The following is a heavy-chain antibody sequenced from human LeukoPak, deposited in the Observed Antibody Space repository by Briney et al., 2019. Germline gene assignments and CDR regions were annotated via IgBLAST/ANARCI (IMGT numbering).Heavy chain of an antibody. D-gene: IGHD3-10*01. CDR2: INSAGTTI. CDR3: ARGTHISVVRGVPDY. V-gene: IGHV3-48*03. J-gene: IGHJ4*02. CDR1: GFSFSSYE. Sequence: PGGSLRLPCAASGFSFSSYEMNWVRQAPGKGLQWVSYINSAGTTIYYADSVRGRFTISRDNAKNSLYLQINSLRVEDTALYYCARGTHISVVRGVPDYWGQGTLVTVSS.